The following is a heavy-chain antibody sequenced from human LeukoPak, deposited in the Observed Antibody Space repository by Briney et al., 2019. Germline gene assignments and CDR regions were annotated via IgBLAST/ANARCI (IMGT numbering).Heavy chain of an antibody. D-gene: IGHD1-26*01. CDR1: GFTFSSYS. V-gene: IGHV3-21*01. Sequence: PGGSLRLSCVASGFTFSSYSMNWVRQAPGKGLEWVSSISSSSSYIYYADSVKGRFTISRDNAKNSLYLQMNSLRAEDTAVYYCARERIVGATYDYWGQGTLVTVSS. J-gene: IGHJ4*02. CDR3: ARERIVGATYDY. CDR2: ISSSSSYI.